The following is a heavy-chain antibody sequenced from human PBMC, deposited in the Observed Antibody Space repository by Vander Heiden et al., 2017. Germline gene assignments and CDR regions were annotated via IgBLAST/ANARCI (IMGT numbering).Heavy chain of an antibody. Sequence: QVQLQESGPGLVKPSETLSLTCTVPGASISAYYWSWIRQSPGKGLEWIGDIYSRGNTNYNSSLKSRLTLSIDTSKNQFSLKLRSVTAADTAVYYCARAGVTTIRTTNMDVWGQGTTVTVSS. CDR1: GASISAYY. D-gene: IGHD4-17*01. J-gene: IGHJ6*02. CDR2: IYSRGNT. CDR3: ARAGVTTIRTTNMDV. V-gene: IGHV4-4*08.